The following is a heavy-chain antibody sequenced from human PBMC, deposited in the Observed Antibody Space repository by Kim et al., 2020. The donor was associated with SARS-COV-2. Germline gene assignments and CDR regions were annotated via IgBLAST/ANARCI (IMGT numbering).Heavy chain of an antibody. V-gene: IGHV3-49*04. CDR1: GFTFGDYA. Sequence: GGSLRLSCTASGFTFGDYAMSWVRQAPGKGLEWVGFIRSKAYGGTTEYAASVKGRFTISRDDSKSIAYLQMNSLKTEDTAVYYCTRAVAVAGRYWYYYYYMDVWGKGTTVTVSS. J-gene: IGHJ6*03. CDR2: IRSKAYGGTT. CDR3: TRAVAVAGRYWYYYYYMDV. D-gene: IGHD6-19*01.